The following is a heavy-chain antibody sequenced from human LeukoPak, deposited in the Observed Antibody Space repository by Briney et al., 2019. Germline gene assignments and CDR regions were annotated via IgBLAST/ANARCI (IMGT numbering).Heavy chain of an antibody. CDR1: GGTFSSYD. Sequence: ASVKVSCKASGGTFSSYDISWVRQAPGQGLEWMGWINPNSGGTNYAQKFQGRVTMTRDTSISTAYMELSSLRSDDTAMYYCARGGQPIFYYYMDVWGKGTTVTVSS. CDR2: INPNSGGT. J-gene: IGHJ6*03. CDR3: ARGGQPIFYYYMDV. D-gene: IGHD3-16*01. V-gene: IGHV1-2*02.